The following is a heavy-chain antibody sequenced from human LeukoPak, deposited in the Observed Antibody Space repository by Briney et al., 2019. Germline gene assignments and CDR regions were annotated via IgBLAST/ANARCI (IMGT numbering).Heavy chain of an antibody. J-gene: IGHJ4*02. CDR3: ARGRDDSSGYYYYYFDY. CDR1: GFTFSSYS. CDR2: ISSSSYI. V-gene: IGHV3-21*01. D-gene: IGHD3-22*01. Sequence: GGSLRLSCAASGFTFSSYSMNWVRQAPGKGLEWVSSISSSSYIYYADSVKGRFTISRDNAKNSLYLQMNSLRAEDTAVYYCARGRDDSSGYYYYYFDYWGQGTLVTVSS.